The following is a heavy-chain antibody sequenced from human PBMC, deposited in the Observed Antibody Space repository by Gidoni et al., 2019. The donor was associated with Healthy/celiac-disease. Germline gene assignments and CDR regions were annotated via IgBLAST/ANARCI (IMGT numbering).Heavy chain of an antibody. CDR2: ISYDGSNK. CDR3: ARDRMGTARAFDI. V-gene: IGHV3-30*01. CDR1: GFTFSSYA. J-gene: IGHJ3*02. D-gene: IGHD5-18*01. Sequence: QVQLVESGGGVVQPGRSLRLSCAASGFTFSSYAMHWVRQAPGKGLEWVAVISYDGSNKYYADSVKGRFTISRDNSKNTLYLQMNSLRAEDTAVYYCARDRMGTARAFDIWGQGTMVTVSS.